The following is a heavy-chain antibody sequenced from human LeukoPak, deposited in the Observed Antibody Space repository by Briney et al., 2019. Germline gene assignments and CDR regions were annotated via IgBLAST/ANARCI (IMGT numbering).Heavy chain of an antibody. J-gene: IGHJ4*02. CDR3: TRLVRGSGWFPFDY. V-gene: IGHV5-51*01. CDR1: GYTFTNYW. D-gene: IGHD6-19*01. Sequence: GESLKISCKGSGYTFTNYWIAWVRQMPGKGLEWMGIINPGDSDTRYRPSFQGQVTISAGKSINTAYLQWSSLKASDTAIYYCTRLVRGSGWFPFDYWGQGTLVIVSS. CDR2: INPGDSDT.